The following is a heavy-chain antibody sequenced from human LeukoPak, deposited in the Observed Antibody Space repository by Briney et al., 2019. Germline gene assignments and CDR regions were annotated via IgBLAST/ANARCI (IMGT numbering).Heavy chain of an antibody. J-gene: IGHJ4*02. V-gene: IGHV3-23*01. CDR1: GFTSSSYA. Sequence: GESLRLSCAASGFTSSSYAMSWVRQAPGKGLEWVSAISGSGGSTYYADSVKGRFTTSRDNYKNTLYLQMNSLRAEDTAVYYCAKAGIWPDYYFDYWGQGTLVTVSS. CDR2: ISGSGGST. D-gene: IGHD2/OR15-2a*01. CDR3: AKAGIWPDYYFDY.